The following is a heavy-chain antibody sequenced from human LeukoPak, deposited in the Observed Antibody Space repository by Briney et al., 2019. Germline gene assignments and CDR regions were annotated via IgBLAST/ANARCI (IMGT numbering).Heavy chain of an antibody. CDR1: GGTFSSYA. J-gene: IGHJ6*03. V-gene: IGHV1-2*02. CDR3: ARGSGYYGSGSYGYYYYMDV. Sequence: ASVNVSCTASGGTFSSYAISWVRQAPGQGLEWMGWINPNSGGTNYAQKFQGRVTMTRDTSISTAYMELSRLRSEDTAVYYCARGSGYYGSGSYGYYYYMDVWGKGTTVTVSS. CDR2: INPNSGGT. D-gene: IGHD3-10*01.